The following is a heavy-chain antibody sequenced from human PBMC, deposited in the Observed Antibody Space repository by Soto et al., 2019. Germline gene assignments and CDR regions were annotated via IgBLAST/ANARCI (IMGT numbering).Heavy chain of an antibody. CDR2: ISYDGSNK. V-gene: IGHV3-30-3*01. CDR1: GFTFSSYA. Sequence: QVQLVESGGGVVQPGRSLRLSCAASGFTFSSYAMHWVRQAPGKGLEWVAVISYDGSNKYYADSVKGRFTISRDNSKNTLYPQKNRLRAEDTAMYYRARGGAVAGPQRGVYFDYWGQGTLVTVSS. D-gene: IGHD6-19*01. J-gene: IGHJ4*02. CDR3: ARGGAVAGPQRGVYFDY.